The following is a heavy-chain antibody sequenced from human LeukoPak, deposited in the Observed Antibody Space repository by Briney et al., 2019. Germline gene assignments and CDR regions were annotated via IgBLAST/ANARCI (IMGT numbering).Heavy chain of an antibody. V-gene: IGHV1-18*04. CDR3: AREGITGNWFDP. J-gene: IGHJ5*02. CDR1: GYTFTGYY. CDR2: ISAYNGNT. D-gene: IGHD1-20*01. Sequence: VASVKVSCKASGYTFTGYYMHWVRQAPGHGLEWMGWISAYNGNTNYAQKLQGRVTMTTDTSTSTAYMELRSLRSDDTAVYYCAREGITGNWFDPWGQGTLVTVSS.